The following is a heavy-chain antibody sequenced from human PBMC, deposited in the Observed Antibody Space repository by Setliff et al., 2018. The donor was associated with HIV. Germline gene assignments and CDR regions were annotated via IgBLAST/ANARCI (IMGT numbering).Heavy chain of an antibody. V-gene: IGHV4-61*02. CDR2: IYTSGRT. CDR1: GGSISSGSHY. Sequence: PSETLSLTCTVSGGSISSGSHYWSWIRQPAGKGLEWIGLIYTSGRTNYNPSLKSRVTISVDRSKNQFSLNLSSVTAADTALCYCASLFHDTSAPWLYYFDYWGQGTLVTVSS. CDR3: ASLFHDTSAPWLYYFDY. J-gene: IGHJ4*02. D-gene: IGHD3-22*01.